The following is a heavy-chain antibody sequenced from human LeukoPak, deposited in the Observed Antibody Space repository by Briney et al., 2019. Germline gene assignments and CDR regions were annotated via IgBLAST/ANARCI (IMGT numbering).Heavy chain of an antibody. Sequence: GASVKVSCKASGYTFTSYDINWVRQATGQGLEWMGWTNPNSGNTGYAQKFQGRVTMTRNTSISTAYMELSSLRSEDTAVYYCARGLGSSSWYGWAAYNWFDPWGQGTLVTVSS. CDR3: ARGLGSSSWYGWAAYNWFDP. J-gene: IGHJ5*02. V-gene: IGHV1-8*01. CDR1: GYTFTSYD. CDR2: TNPNSGNT. D-gene: IGHD6-13*01.